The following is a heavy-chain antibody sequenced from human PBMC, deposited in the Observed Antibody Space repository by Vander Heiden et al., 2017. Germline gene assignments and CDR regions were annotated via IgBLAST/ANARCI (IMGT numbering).Heavy chain of an antibody. CDR1: GYTFTSYV. CDR3: AREGTSYYYGSGSYYTWFDP. J-gene: IGHJ5*02. Sequence: QVQLVQSGAEVKKPVASVKVSCKASGYTFTSYVISWVRQDPGQGLEWMGWISAYNGNTNYAQKLQGRVTMTTDTSTSTAYMELRSLRSDDTAVYYCAREGTSYYYGSGSYYTWFDPWGQGTLVTVSS. D-gene: IGHD3-10*01. CDR2: ISAYNGNT. V-gene: IGHV1-18*01.